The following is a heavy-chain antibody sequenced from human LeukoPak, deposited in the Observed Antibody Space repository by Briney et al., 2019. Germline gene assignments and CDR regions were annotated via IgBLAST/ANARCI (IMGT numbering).Heavy chain of an antibody. CDR3: ARELRDSSGYYRYWYFDL. D-gene: IGHD3-22*01. V-gene: IGHV3-48*04. J-gene: IGHJ2*01. CDR2: ISSSSSTI. CDR1: GFTFSSYS. Sequence: GGSLGLSCAASGFTFSSYSMNWVRQAPGKGLEGVSYISSSSSTIYYADSVKGRFTISRDNAKNSLYLQMNSLRAEDTAVYYCARELRDSSGYYRYWYFDLWGRGTLVTVSS.